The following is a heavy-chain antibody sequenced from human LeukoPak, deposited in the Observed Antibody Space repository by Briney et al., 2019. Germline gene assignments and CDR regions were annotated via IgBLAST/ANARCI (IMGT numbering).Heavy chain of an antibody. J-gene: IGHJ4*02. CDR2: IYYSGST. Sequence: SETLSLTCTVSGGSISSYYWSWIRQPPGKGLEWIGYIYYSGSTNYNPSLKSRVTISVDTSKNQFSLKLSSVTAADTAVYYCARAQYSSSAPPNFDYWGQGTLVTVSS. D-gene: IGHD6-6*01. CDR1: GGSISSYY. CDR3: ARAQYSSSAPPNFDY. V-gene: IGHV4-59*01.